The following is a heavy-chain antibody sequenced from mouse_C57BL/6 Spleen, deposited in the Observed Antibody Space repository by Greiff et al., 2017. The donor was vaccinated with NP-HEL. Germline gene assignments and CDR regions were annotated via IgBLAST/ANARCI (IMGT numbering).Heavy chain of an antibody. CDR1: GYAFTNYL. D-gene: IGHD2-4*01. V-gene: IGHV1-54*01. J-gene: IGHJ2*01. CDR2: INPGSGGT. CDR3: ARRYYDYDGGGYFDY. Sequence: VKLMESGAELVRPGTSVKVSCKASGYAFTNYLIEWVKQRPGQGLEWIGVINPGSGGTNYNEKFKGKATLTADKSSSTAYMQLSSLTSEDSAVYFCARRYYDYDGGGYFDYWGQGTTLTVSS.